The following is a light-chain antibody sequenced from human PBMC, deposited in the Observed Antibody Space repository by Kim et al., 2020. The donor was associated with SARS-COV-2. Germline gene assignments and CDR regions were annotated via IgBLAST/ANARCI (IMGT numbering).Light chain of an antibody. CDR3: QQANSFPYT. J-gene: IGKJ2*01. CDR2: AAS. Sequence: DIQMTQSPSSVSASVGDTVTISCRASQEIKNWLAWYQQKPGKAPQLLIYAASNLQPGVPSRFSGSGSGTDFTLTISSLQPEDFATYYCQQANSFPYTFGRGTKLEI. V-gene: IGKV1-12*01. CDR1: QEIKNW.